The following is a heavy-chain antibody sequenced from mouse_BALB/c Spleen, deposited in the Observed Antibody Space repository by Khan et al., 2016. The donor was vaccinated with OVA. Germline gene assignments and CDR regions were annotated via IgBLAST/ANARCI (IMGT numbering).Heavy chain of an antibody. V-gene: IGHV1S135*01. Sequence: LEESGPELMKPGASVKISCKASGYSFSTYYIHWVTRSHGKTLEWIGYIDPFNGGTTSNQKFKGKATLTVDKSSSTAYMHLTSLTSEDSAVYDCARHGSTSWFAYWGQGTLVTVSA. CDR2: IDPFNGGT. J-gene: IGHJ3*01. CDR3: ARHGSTSWFAY. D-gene: IGHD1-1*01. CDR1: GYSFSTYY.